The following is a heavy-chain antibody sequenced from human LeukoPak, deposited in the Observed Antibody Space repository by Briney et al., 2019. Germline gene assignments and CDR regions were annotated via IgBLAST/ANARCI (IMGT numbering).Heavy chain of an antibody. Sequence: GGSLRLSCAASGFTVSSNYMSWVRQAPGKGLEWVSVIYSGGSTYYADSVKGRFTTSRDNSKNTLYLQMNSLRAEDTAVYYCAGTVVVTAIPSPYFDYWGQGTLVTVSS. CDR2: IYSGGST. V-gene: IGHV3-66*02. D-gene: IGHD2-21*02. CDR1: GFTVSSNY. J-gene: IGHJ4*02. CDR3: AGTVVVTAIPSPYFDY.